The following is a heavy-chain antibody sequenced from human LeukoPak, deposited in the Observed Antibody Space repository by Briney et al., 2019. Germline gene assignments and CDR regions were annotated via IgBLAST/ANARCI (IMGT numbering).Heavy chain of an antibody. V-gene: IGHV3-20*04. CDR2: INWNGGNT. D-gene: IGHD1-26*01. J-gene: IGHJ5*02. CDR1: GFTFDDYG. Sequence: PGGSLRLSCAASGFTFDDYGMSWVRQGPGKGLEWVSGINWNGGNTGYADSVKGRFTIFRDNAKNSLYLEMDSLRVEDTALYYCARTSDGNLFDPWGQGTLVTVSS. CDR3: ARTSDGNLFDP.